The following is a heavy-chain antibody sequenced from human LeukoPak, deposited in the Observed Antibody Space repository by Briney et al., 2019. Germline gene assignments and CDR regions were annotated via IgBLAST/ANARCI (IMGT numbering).Heavy chain of an antibody. Sequence: GGSLRLSCAASGFTFSIYAMSWVRQAPGKGLEWVSAISGSGGSTYYADSVKGRFTISRDNSKNTLYLQMNSLRAEDTAVYYCAKPMDYYYDSSGYQGGFDYWGQGTLVTVSS. V-gene: IGHV3-23*01. CDR2: ISGSGGST. J-gene: IGHJ4*02. CDR3: AKPMDYYYDSSGYQGGFDY. CDR1: GFTFSIYA. D-gene: IGHD3-22*01.